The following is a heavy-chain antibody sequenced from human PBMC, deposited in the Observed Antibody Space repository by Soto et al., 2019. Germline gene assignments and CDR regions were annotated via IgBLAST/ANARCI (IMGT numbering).Heavy chain of an antibody. CDR1: GFTFSSYA. J-gene: IGHJ4*02. D-gene: IGHD6-19*01. V-gene: IGHV3-64D*08. CDR3: VKDVSSGWPPYFDY. CDR2: ISSNGGST. Sequence: GGSLRLSCSASGFTFSSYAMHWVCQAPGKGLEYVSAISSNGGSTYYADSVKGRFTISRDNSKNTLYLQMSSLRAEDTAVYYCVKDVSSGWPPYFDYWGQGTLVIVSS.